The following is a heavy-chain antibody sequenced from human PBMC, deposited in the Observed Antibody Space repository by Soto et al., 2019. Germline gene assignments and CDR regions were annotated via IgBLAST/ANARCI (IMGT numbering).Heavy chain of an antibody. Sequence: SETLSLTCTVSGGSISSGGYYWSWIRQHPGKGLEWIGYIYYSGSTYYNPSLKSRVTISVDTSKNQFSLKLSSVTAADTAVYYCARRFTIPPYYYYGMDVWGQGTTVTVSS. J-gene: IGHJ6*02. V-gene: IGHV4-31*03. CDR2: IYYSGST. D-gene: IGHD3-3*01. CDR3: ARRFTIPPYYYYGMDV. CDR1: GGSISSGGYY.